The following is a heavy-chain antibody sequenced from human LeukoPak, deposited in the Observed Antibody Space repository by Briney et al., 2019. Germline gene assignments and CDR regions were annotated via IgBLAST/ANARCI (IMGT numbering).Heavy chain of an antibody. J-gene: IGHJ5*02. CDR2: ISYDGSNK. D-gene: IGHD2-15*01. CDR1: GFTFSSYA. Sequence: PGGSLRLSCAASGFTFSSYAMHWVRQAPGKGLGWVAVISYDGSNKYYADSVRGGFTISRDNSKDTLYLQMNSLRAEDTAVYYCARDSGYCSGGSCPNLAWFDPWGQGTLVTVSS. V-gene: IGHV3-30*04. CDR3: ARDSGYCSGGSCPNLAWFDP.